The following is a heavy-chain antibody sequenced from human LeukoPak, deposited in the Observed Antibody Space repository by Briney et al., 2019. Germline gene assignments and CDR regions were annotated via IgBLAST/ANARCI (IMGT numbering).Heavy chain of an antibody. Sequence: ASVKVSCKASGYTFTGYYMHWVRQAPGQGLEWMGWINPNSGGTNYAQKFQGRVTMTRDTSISTAYMELSRLRSDDTAVYYCARDAPLFIAAAGKDAFDIWGQGTMVTVSS. CDR2: INPNSGGT. J-gene: IGHJ3*02. D-gene: IGHD6-13*01. V-gene: IGHV1-2*02. CDR1: GYTFTGYY. CDR3: ARDAPLFIAAAGKDAFDI.